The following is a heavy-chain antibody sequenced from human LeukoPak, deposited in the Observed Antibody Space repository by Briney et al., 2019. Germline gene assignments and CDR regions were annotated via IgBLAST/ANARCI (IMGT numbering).Heavy chain of an antibody. CDR2: ISAYNGNT. J-gene: IGHJ3*02. Sequence: ASVKVSCKASGYTFTSYGISWVRQAPGQGLEWMGWISAYNGNTNYAQKLQGRVTMTTDTSTSTAYMELRSLRSDDTAVYYCARDRAGAAAGILNAFDIWGQGTMVTVSS. V-gene: IGHV1-18*01. CDR3: ARDRAGAAAGILNAFDI. D-gene: IGHD6-13*01. CDR1: GYTFTSYG.